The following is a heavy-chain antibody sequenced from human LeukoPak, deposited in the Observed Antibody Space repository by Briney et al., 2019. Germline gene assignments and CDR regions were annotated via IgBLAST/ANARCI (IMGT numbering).Heavy chain of an antibody. D-gene: IGHD3-22*01. Sequence: GGSLRLSCAASGFTFSSYWMSWVRQAPGKGLEWVANIKQDGSEKYYVDSVKGRFTISRDNAKNSLYLQMNSLRAEDTAVYYCARDQYDYDTSGYDYWGQGTLVTVSS. CDR2: IKQDGSEK. V-gene: IGHV3-7*01. CDR3: ARDQYDYDTSGYDY. J-gene: IGHJ4*02. CDR1: GFTFSSYW.